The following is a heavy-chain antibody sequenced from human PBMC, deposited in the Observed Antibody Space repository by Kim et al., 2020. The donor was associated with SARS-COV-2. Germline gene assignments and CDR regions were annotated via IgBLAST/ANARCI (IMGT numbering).Heavy chain of an antibody. CDR3: ARDGHIVVMTAIRLYYYGMDV. CDR1: GYTFTSYY. D-gene: IGHD2-21*02. CDR2: INPSGGST. J-gene: IGHJ6*02. Sequence: ASVKVSCKASGYTFTSYYMHWVRQAPGQGLEWMGIINPSGGSTSYAQKFQGRVTMTRDTSTSTVYMELSSLRSEDTAVYYCARDGHIVVMTAIRLYYYGMDVWGQGTTVTVSS. V-gene: IGHV1-46*01.